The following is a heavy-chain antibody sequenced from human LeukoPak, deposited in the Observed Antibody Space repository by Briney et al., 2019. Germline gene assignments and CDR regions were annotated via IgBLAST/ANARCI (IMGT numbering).Heavy chain of an antibody. J-gene: IGHJ4*02. D-gene: IGHD6-13*01. CDR2: ISSSSTHI. V-gene: IGHV3-21*01. Sequence: GGSLRLSCAASGFTFSSYSMNWVRQAPGKGLEWVSSISSSSTHIYDADSVKGRFTISRDNAKNSLYLQMNSLRVEDTAGYYCARVQLLVPFDYWGQGTLVTVSS. CDR3: ARVQLLVPFDY. CDR1: GFTFSSYS.